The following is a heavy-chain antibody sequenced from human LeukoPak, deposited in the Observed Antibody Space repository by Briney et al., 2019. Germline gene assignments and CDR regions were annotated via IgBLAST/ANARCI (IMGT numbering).Heavy chain of an antibody. V-gene: IGHV3-23*01. CDR1: GFSLSSYA. CDR2: INNGGST. D-gene: IGHD3-22*01. CDR3: TKLICSIVYYGTFDY. Sequence: AGSLSLSCTVSGFSLSSYAMCWVRRAPREGLEWVSSINNGGSTYYEDSVNGRLTISRDNSKNTLFLQKSRLRAADTAVYYYTKLICSIVYYGTFDYWGQGTLVTVSS. J-gene: IGHJ4*02.